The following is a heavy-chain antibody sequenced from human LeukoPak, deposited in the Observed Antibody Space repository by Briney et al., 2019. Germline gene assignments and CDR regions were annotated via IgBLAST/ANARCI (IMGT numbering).Heavy chain of an antibody. J-gene: IGHJ5*02. CDR3: ARGSSGYYFLEFDP. Sequence: SQTLSLTCTVSGGSISSGGYYWSWIRQHPGKGLEWIGYMHYSGSTYYNPSLKSRVTISVDTSKNQFSLKLSSVTAADTAVYYCARGSSGYYFLEFDPWGQGTLVTVSS. CDR1: GGSISSGGYY. V-gene: IGHV4-31*03. D-gene: IGHD3-22*01. CDR2: MHYSGST.